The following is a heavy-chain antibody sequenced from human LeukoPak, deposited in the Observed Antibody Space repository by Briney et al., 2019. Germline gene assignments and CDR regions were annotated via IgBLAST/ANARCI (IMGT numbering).Heavy chain of an antibody. CDR3: ARRAMIAVATPAVDY. CDR2: IDWNGGST. D-gene: IGHD3-22*01. Sequence: GGSLRLSCAASGFTFDEYGMSWVRQTPGKGLEWVAGIDWNGGSTGHADSVKGRFTISRNNAKNSLYLQMNSLRAEDTALYYCARRAMIAVATPAVDYWGQGTLVTVSS. V-gene: IGHV3-20*04. J-gene: IGHJ4*02. CDR1: GFTFDEYG.